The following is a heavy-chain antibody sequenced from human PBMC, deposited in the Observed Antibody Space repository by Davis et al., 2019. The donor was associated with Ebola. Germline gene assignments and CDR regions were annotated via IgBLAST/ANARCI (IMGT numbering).Heavy chain of an antibody. J-gene: IGHJ5*02. CDR2: IYYSGST. CDR3: ARELVLRYFDWLSDGFDP. V-gene: IGHV4-59*12. CDR1: GGSISSYY. D-gene: IGHD3-9*01. Sequence: SETLSLTCTVSGGSISSYYWSWIRQPPGKGLEWIGYIYYSGSTNYNPSLKSRVTISVDTSKNQFSLKLSSVTAADTAVYYCARELVLRYFDWLSDGFDPWGQGTLVAVSS.